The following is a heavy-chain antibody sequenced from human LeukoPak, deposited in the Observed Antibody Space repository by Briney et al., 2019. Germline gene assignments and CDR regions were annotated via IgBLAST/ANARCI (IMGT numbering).Heavy chain of an antibody. CDR2: INTSGGST. Sequence: ASVKVSCKASRYTFTNYYMHWVRQAPGQGLEWMGIINTSGGSTSYAKKFQGRVTMTRDTSTSTVYMQLSSLRSEDTAVYYCARDGSGSPAFDYWGQGTLVTVSS. J-gene: IGHJ4*02. D-gene: IGHD1-26*01. V-gene: IGHV1-46*01. CDR3: ARDGSGSPAFDY. CDR1: RYTFTNYY.